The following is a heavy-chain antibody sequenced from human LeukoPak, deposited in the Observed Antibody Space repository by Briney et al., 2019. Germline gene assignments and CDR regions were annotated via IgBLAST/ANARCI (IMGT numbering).Heavy chain of an antibody. CDR2: IYYSGST. CDR3: ARDPYCSSTSCPLPNWFDP. V-gene: IGHV4-39*02. J-gene: IGHJ5*02. CDR1: GGSISSSSYY. Sequence: SETLSLTCTVSGGSISSSSYYWGWIRQPPGKGLEWIATIYYSGSTYSNPSLQRRVTISVDTSKNHFSLKLSSVTAADTAMYYCARDPYCSSTSCPLPNWFDPWGQGTLVTVSS. D-gene: IGHD2-2*01.